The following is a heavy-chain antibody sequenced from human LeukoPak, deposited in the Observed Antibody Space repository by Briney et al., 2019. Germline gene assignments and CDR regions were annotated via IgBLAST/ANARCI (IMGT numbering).Heavy chain of an antibody. CDR2: INPSGGST. V-gene: IGHV1-46*01. CDR1: GTTSTTTN. J-gene: IGHJ4*02. Sequence: GASVKVSCKASGTTSTTTNRHWCGQPPGQGLGWMGIINPSGGSTSYAQKFQGRVTMTRDTSTSTVYMELSSLRSEDTAVYYCARAPEGIFDYWGQGTLVTVSS. D-gene: IGHD1-14*01. CDR3: ARAPEGIFDY.